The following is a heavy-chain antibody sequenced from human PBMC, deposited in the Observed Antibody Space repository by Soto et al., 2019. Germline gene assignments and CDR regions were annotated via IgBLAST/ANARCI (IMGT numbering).Heavy chain of an antibody. CDR1: GGPMSEYF. V-gene: IGHV4-59*01. Sequence: PSETLSLTCSVSGGPMSEYFWSWIRQSPGKGLEWIGYIYYLGSTDYNPSLKSRVTISVDTSKRQFSLRLTSVTAADTAVYYCARDGYDGSGSPYPAYWVPGTQVTVS. D-gene: IGHD3-10*01. CDR3: ARDGYDGSGSPYPAY. CDR2: IYYLGST. J-gene: IGHJ4*02.